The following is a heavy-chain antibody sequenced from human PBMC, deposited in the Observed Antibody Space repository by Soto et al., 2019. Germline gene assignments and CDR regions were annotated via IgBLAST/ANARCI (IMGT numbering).Heavy chain of an antibody. D-gene: IGHD1-20*01. CDR1: SGSISVTDVF. CDR2: VDYSGTA. Sequence: SETLSLTCTVSSGSISVTDVFWGWVRQPPGKGLEWIGNVDYSGTAYFSPSLATRVTFHVDTSKNQFSLALYSVTAADTAVYYCARITGRHLDYWGQGSLVTVSS. V-gene: IGHV4-39*01. CDR3: ARITGRHLDY. J-gene: IGHJ4*02.